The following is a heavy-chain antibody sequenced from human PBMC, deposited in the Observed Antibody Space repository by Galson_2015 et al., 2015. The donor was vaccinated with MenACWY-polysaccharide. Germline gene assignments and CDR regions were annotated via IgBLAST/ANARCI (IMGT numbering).Heavy chain of an antibody. CDR2: TYYRSKWNN. Sequence: CAISGDSVSSDSAAWNWIRESPSRGLEWLGRTYYRSKWNNDYAVSVKSRITITPDTSNNQVSLQLLSVTPKDTGVYFCAREPKQPPAPYSYYFFMDVWGKGTAVTVSS. V-gene: IGHV6-1*01. CDR1: GDSVSSDSAA. J-gene: IGHJ6*03. CDR3: AREPKQPPAPYSYYFFMDV. D-gene: IGHD2-2*01.